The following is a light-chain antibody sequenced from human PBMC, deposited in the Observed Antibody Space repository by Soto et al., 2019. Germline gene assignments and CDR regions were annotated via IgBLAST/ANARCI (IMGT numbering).Light chain of an antibody. CDR1: QSISSY. V-gene: IGKV1-39*01. CDR2: AAY. CDR3: QQSYSTPLT. J-gene: IGKJ4*01. Sequence: DIQMTQSPSSLSASVGDRVTITCRASQSISSYLNWYQQKPGKAPKLLIYAAYSLQSGVPSRFSGSGSGTDFTLTIRSLQPEDFATYYCQQSYSTPLTFGGGTKVEIK.